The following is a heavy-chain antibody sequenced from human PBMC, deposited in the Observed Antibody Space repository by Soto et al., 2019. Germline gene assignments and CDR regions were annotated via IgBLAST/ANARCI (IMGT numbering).Heavy chain of an antibody. J-gene: IGHJ4*02. V-gene: IGHV3-9*02. CDR2: ISSNSDTI. CDR1: GFTADDYA. D-gene: IGHD4-17*01. CDR3: AKDMKWGGMTTIHYFDS. Sequence: DVQLVESGGGLVQPGRSLRFSCVASGFTADDYALHWVRQAPGKGLEWVSGISSNSDTIHYADSVKGRFTISRDNAKNSLFLQMNSLRPEDTAVYYCAKDMKWGGMTTIHYFDSWGQGTLVTVSS.